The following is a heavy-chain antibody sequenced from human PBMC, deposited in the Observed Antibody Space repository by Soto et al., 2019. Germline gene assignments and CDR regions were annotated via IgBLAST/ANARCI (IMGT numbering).Heavy chain of an antibody. J-gene: IGHJ4*02. CDR1: GGSISSGDSY. V-gene: IGHV4-30-4*01. CDR3: ARNGALDY. CDR2: ILYSGTT. D-gene: IGHD2-8*01. Sequence: QVQLQESGPGLVKPSQTLSLTCTVSGGSISSGDSYWSWIRQPPGKGLEWIGYILYSGTTNYNPSLESRLTISVDTSKNPFSLKLTSVTAADTAVYYCARNGALDYWGRGTLVTVSS.